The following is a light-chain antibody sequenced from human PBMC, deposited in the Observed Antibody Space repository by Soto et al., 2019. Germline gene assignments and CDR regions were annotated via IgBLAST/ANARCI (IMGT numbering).Light chain of an antibody. Sequence: DIQMTQSPSSLSASVGDRLTITCRASQSISSYLNWYQQKPGKAPKLLINAASSLQSGVPSRFSGSGSGTDFTLTISSLQPEGFATYYCQQSYSTPRTFGQGTKVEIK. CDR2: AAS. V-gene: IGKV1-39*01. J-gene: IGKJ1*01. CDR1: QSISSY. CDR3: QQSYSTPRT.